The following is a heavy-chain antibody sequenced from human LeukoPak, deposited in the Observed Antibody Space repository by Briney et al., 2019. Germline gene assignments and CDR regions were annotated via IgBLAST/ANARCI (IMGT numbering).Heavy chain of an antibody. CDR3: VLLWSGTPFDP. J-gene: IGHJ5*02. V-gene: IGHV3-23*01. CDR1: GFTFSSYA. CDR2: ISGSGGST. Sequence: GGSLRLSCAASGFTFSSYAMSWVRQAPGKGLEWVSAISGSGGSTYYADSVKGRFTISRDNSKNTLYLQMNSLRAEDTAVYYCVLLWSGTPFDPWGQGTLVTVSS. D-gene: IGHD3-10*01.